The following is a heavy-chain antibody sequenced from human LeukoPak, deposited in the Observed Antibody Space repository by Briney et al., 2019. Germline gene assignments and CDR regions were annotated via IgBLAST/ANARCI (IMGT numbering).Heavy chain of an antibody. V-gene: IGHV1-69*13. J-gene: IGHJ4*02. Sequence: ASVKVSCKASGGTFSSYAISWVRQAPGQGLEWMGGIIPIFGTANYAQKFQGRVTITADESTSTAYMELSSLTSEDTAVYYCARGSYYYGSGSFMGSDYWGQGTLVTVSS. CDR1: GGTFSSYA. CDR3: ARGSYYYGSGSFMGSDY. D-gene: IGHD3-10*01. CDR2: IIPIFGTA.